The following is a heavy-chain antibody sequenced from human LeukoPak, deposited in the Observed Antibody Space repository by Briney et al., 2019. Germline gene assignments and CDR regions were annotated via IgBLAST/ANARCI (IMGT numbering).Heavy chain of an antibody. V-gene: IGHV4-34*01. D-gene: IGHD5-12*01. CDR3: ARGRDIVATIHHFFDY. CDR1: GGSISSYY. J-gene: IGHJ4*02. Sequence: SETLSLTCTVSGGSISSYYWSWIRQPPGKGLEWIGEINHSGSTNYNPSLKSRVTISVDTSKNQFSLKLSSVTAADTAVYYCARGRDIVATIHHFFDYWGQGTLVTVSS. CDR2: INHSGST.